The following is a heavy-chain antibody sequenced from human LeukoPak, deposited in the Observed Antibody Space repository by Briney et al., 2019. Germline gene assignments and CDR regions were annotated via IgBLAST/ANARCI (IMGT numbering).Heavy chain of an antibody. D-gene: IGHD3-16*01. CDR2: IKEDK. CDR1: GFTLSSHW. CDR3: ARERGGPGFEY. V-gene: IGHV3-7*04. Sequence: GGSLRLSCAASGFTLSSHWMSWVRQAPGKGLERVANIKEDKYYVDSVKGRFTISRDNAKNSLYLQMNSLRAEDTAVYYCARERGGPGFEYWGQGTLVTVSS. J-gene: IGHJ4*01.